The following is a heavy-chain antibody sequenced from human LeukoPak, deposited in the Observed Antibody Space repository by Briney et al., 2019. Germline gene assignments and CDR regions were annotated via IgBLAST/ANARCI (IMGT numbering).Heavy chain of an antibody. CDR2: INPNSGGA. J-gene: IGHJ4*02. CDR1: GYTFTGYY. CDR3: ARGVRSYYDSSGYYSPFGY. V-gene: IGHV1-2*02. Sequence: ASVKVSCKASGYTFTGYYMHWVRQAPGQGLEWMGWINPNSGGANYAQKFQGRVTMTRDTSISTAYMELSRLRSDDTAVYYCARGVRSYYDSSGYYSPFGYWGQGTLVTVSS. D-gene: IGHD3-22*01.